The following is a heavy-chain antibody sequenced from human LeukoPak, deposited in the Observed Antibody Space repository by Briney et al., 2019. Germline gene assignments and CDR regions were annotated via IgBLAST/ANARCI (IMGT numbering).Heavy chain of an antibody. CDR2: IYTSGST. J-gene: IGHJ5*02. CDR1: GGSISSYY. D-gene: IGHD6-13*01. CDR3: AREQRKQLVLFEP. V-gene: IGHV4-4*07. Sequence: SETLSLTCTVSGGSISSYYWSWIRQPAGKGLEWIGRIYTSGSTNYNPSLKSRVTMSVDTSKNQFSLKLSSVTAADAAVYYCAREQRKQLVLFEPWGQGTLVTVSS.